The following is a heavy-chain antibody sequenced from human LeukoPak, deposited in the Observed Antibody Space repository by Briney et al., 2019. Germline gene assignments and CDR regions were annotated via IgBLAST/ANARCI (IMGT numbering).Heavy chain of an antibody. V-gene: IGHV3-23*01. D-gene: IGHD1/OR15-1a*01. J-gene: IGHJ4*02. Sequence: HPGGSLRLSCAASGFIFSNYAMTWVRQAPGKGLEWVSVISASGGGTYYADSVKGRFTISRDNSKNTLYLQMNSLKAEDTAVYYCAINWNIDYWGQGTLVTVSS. CDR2: ISASGGGT. CDR1: GFIFSNYA. CDR3: AINWNIDY.